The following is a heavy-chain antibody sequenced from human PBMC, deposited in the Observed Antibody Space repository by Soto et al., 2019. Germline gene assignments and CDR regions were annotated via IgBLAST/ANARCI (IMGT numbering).Heavy chain of an antibody. J-gene: IGHJ4*02. CDR2: IYYSGST. D-gene: IGHD3-10*01. CDR1: GGSISSGGYY. CDR3: ARGSYYGSGSYYNVLDY. V-gene: IGHV4-31*03. Sequence: LSLTCTVSGGSISSGGYYWSWIRQHPGKGLEWIGYIYYSGSTYYNPSLKSRVTISVDTSKNQFSLKLSSVTAADTAVYYCARGSYYGSGSYYNVLDYWGQGTLVTVSS.